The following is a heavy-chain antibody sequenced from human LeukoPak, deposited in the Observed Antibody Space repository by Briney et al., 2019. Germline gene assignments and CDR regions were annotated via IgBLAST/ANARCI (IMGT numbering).Heavy chain of an antibody. D-gene: IGHD5-24*01. CDR3: ASLGRDGYNRNGAY. CDR2: IIPIFGTA. Sequence: ASVKVSCKASGGTLSSYAISWVRQAPGQGLEWMGGIIPIFGTANYAQKFQGRVTITTDESTSTAYMELSSLRSEDTAVYYCASLGRDGYNRNGAYWGQGTLVTVSS. V-gene: IGHV1-69*05. CDR1: GGTLSSYA. J-gene: IGHJ4*02.